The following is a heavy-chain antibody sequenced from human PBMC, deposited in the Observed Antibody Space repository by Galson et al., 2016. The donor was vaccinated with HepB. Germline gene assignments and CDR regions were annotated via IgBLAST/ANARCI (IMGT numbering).Heavy chain of an antibody. V-gene: IGHV1-18*04. Sequence: SVKVSCKASGYTFTSYGISWVRQAPGQGLEWMGWISAYNGNTNYAQKLQGRVTMTTDTSTSTAYMELRSLRSDDTAVYYCARAVLSGELISETHYYYMDVWGKGTTVTVSS. CDR1: GYTFTSYG. J-gene: IGHJ6*03. D-gene: IGHD1-26*01. CDR3: ARAVLSGELISETHYYYMDV. CDR2: ISAYNGNT.